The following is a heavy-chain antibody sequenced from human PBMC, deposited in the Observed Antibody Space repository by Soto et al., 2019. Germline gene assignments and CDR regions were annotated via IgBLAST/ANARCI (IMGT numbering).Heavy chain of an antibody. V-gene: IGHV4-4*02. J-gene: IGHJ4*02. Sequence: QVRLQESGPGLMEPSGTLSLTCAVSGGSIYTDDWWTWVRQTPGKGLGWIGEFHQFVGTNYNPSLRSRVTISIDKSKNQCSLELTSVTAADTAVYYCANWGGLNFPRLYWCPGTLVSFSS. CDR1: GGSIYTDDW. CDR2: FHQFVGT. D-gene: IGHD3-16*01. CDR3: ANWGGLNFPRLY.